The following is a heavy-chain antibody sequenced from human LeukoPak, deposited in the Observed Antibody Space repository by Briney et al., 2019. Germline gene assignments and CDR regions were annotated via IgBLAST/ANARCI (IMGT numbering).Heavy chain of an antibody. CDR1: GGTFSSYA. D-gene: IGHD3-10*01. CDR2: IIPIFGTA. Sequence: GASVKVSCKASGGTFSSYAISWVRQAPGQGLEWMGGIIPIFGTANYAQKFQGRVTITADESTSTAYMELSSLRSEDTAVYYCARRGRITEGPLYYYYYYGMDVWGQGTTVAVSS. J-gene: IGHJ6*02. V-gene: IGHV1-69*13. CDR3: ARRGRITEGPLYYYYYYGMDV.